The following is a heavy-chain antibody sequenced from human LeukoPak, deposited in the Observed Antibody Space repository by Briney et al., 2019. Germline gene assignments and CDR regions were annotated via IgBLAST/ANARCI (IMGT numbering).Heavy chain of an antibody. D-gene: IGHD5-12*01. J-gene: IGHJ4*02. V-gene: IGHV3-21*01. CDR3: ARVGYSGYGSFDY. CDR1: GFTFSSYS. Sequence: GGSLHLSCAASGFTFSSYSMNWVRQAPGKGLEWVSSISSSSSYIYYADSVKGRFTISRDNAKNSLYLQMNSLRAEDTAVYYCARVGYSGYGSFDYWGQGTLVTVSS. CDR2: ISSSSSYI.